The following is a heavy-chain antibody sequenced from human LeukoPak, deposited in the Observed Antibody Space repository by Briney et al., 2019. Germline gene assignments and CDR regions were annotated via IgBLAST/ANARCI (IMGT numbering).Heavy chain of an antibody. CDR1: GFTLNMYS. CDR3: ARKGYSSGWYRHY. CDR2: ISGHAGST. D-gene: IGHD6-19*01. Sequence: GGSLRLSCEISGFTLNMYSMSWVRQAPGKGLEWVSLISGHAGSTQYADSVKGRFTISRDNSKNTLYLQMNSLRAEDTAVYYCARKGYSSGWYRHYWGQGTLVTVSS. V-gene: IGHV3-23*01. J-gene: IGHJ4*02.